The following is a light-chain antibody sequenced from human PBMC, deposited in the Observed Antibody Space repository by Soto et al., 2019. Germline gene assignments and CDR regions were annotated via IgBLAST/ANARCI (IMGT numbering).Light chain of an antibody. J-gene: IGKJ1*01. V-gene: IGKV4-1*01. Sequence: DIVMNQSPDSLAVSLGERATINCKSSQSVLYSSNNKNYLAWYQQKPGQPPKLLIYWASTRESGVPDRFSGSGSGTDFTLTISSMQAEDVAVYYCQQYYSTPRPFGQGTKVDIK. CDR2: WAS. CDR3: QQYYSTPRP. CDR1: QSVLYSSNNKNY.